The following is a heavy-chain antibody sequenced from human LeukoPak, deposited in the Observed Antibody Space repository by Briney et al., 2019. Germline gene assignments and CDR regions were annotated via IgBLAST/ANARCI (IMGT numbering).Heavy chain of an antibody. CDR1: GFTVSSSY. J-gene: IGHJ4*02. V-gene: IGHV3-53*01. CDR2: IYSGGST. CDR3: ARYSSSGFDY. Sequence: PGGSLRLSCAVSGFTVSSSYMTWVRQAPGKGLDWVSLIYSGGSTYYADSVKGRLIISRDNSKNTLYLQMNSLRADDTAVYYCARYSSSGFDYWGQGTLVTVSS. D-gene: IGHD2-2*01.